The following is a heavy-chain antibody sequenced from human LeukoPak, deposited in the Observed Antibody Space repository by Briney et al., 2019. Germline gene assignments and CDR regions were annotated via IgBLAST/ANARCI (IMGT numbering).Heavy chain of an antibody. D-gene: IGHD3-3*01. CDR2: ISSSSSTI. V-gene: IGHV3-48*01. CDR1: AFTFSTYS. Sequence: PGRSLRLSCAASAFTFSTYSMNWVRQAPGKGLEWVSYISSSSSTIYYADSVKGRFTISRDNAKNSLYLQMNSLRAEDTAVYYCARDRTYYDFCNLDYWGQGTLVTVSS. J-gene: IGHJ4*02. CDR3: ARDRTYYDFCNLDY.